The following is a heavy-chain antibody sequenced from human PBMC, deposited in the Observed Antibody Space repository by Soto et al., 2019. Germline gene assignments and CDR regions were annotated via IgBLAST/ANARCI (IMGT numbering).Heavy chain of an antibody. CDR1: GLTVSGKKY. Sequence: DVQPVESGGGLIQPGESLRLSCAAFGLTVSGKKYVAWVRQAPGKGLEWVSALYDVDGSFYADSVKGRFTTSSDSSKTTVYLQMNGLRPDDTAVYYCASWHEREHAYDVWGQGTTVTVSS. J-gene: IGHJ3*01. V-gene: IGHV3-53*01. CDR2: LYDVDGS. D-gene: IGHD1-1*01. CDR3: ASWHEREHAYDV.